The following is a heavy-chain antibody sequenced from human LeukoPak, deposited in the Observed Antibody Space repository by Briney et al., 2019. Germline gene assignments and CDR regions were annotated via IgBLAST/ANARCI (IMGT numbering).Heavy chain of an antibody. J-gene: IGHJ3*02. D-gene: IGHD3-22*01. CDR1: GGSISSYY. Sequence: SETLSLTCTVSGGSISSYYWSWIRQPPGKGLEWIGYIYYSGSTNYNPSLKSRVTISVDTSKNQFSLKLGSVTAADTAVYYCARDRYYYDSSGYGRAFDIWGQGTMVTVSS. CDR2: IYYSGST. CDR3: ARDRYYYDSSGYGRAFDI. V-gene: IGHV4-59*01.